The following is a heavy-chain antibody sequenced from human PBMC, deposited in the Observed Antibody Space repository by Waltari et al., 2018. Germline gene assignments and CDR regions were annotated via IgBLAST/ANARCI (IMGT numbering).Heavy chain of an antibody. V-gene: IGHV4-34*08. J-gene: IGHJ6*02. D-gene: IGHD3-10*01. Sequence: QAQLQQWGAGLLTPSETLSLTCAVYGGTCSGYYWNWIRQPPGTGLEWVGEINGGGNVNYNPSLKSRVTISGDSSSSQFSLELRSVTAADTAMYYCAKRRYYGSGPGGDYGLDVWGRGTTVTVS. CDR3: AKRRYYGSGPGGDYGLDV. CDR2: INGGGNV. CDR1: GGTCSGYY.